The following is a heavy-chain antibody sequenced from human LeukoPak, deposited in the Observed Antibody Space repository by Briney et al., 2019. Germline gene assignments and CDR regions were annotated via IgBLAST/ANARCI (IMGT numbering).Heavy chain of an antibody. J-gene: IGHJ6*02. Sequence: GGSRRLSGAASGFTFGGYWSYGFGQAPGKGLVWVSLIDGDGSTTTYADSVKGRFTVSRDNAKNTLYLYMNSLRAEDTAVYYCARKGMGMDVWGQGTTVTVSS. V-gene: IGHV3-74*01. D-gene: IGHD6-13*01. CDR3: ARKGMGMDV. CDR1: GFTFGGYW. CDR2: IDGDGSTT.